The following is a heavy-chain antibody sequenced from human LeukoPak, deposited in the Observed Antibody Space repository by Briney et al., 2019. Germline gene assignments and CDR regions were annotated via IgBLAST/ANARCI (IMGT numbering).Heavy chain of an antibody. J-gene: IGHJ4*02. CDR1: GYTFTSYA. Sequence: GASVKVSRKASGYTFTSYAMHWVRQAPGQRLEWMGWINAGNGNTKYSQKFQGRVTITRDTSASTAYMELSSLRSEDTAVYYCARGPYSSGWSPTYFDYWGQGTLVTVSS. CDR2: INAGNGNT. D-gene: IGHD6-19*01. CDR3: ARGPYSSGWSPTYFDY. V-gene: IGHV1-3*01.